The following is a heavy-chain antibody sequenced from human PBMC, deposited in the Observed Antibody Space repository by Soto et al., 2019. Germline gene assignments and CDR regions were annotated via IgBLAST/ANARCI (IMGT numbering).Heavy chain of an antibody. CDR3: ARDRGAIYYYYGMDV. CDR1: GGTFSSYA. CDR2: IIPIFGTA. D-gene: IGHD3-10*01. V-gene: IGHV1-69*13. Sequence: GASVKVSCKASGGTFSSYAISWVRQAPGQGLEWMGGIIPIFGTANYAQKFQGRVTITADESTSTAYMELSSPRSEDTAVYYCARDRGAIYYYYGMDVWGQGTTVTVSS. J-gene: IGHJ6*02.